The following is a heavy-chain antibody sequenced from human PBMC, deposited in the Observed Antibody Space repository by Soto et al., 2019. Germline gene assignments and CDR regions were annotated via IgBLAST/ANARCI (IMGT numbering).Heavy chain of an antibody. D-gene: IGHD5-12*01. CDR1: GGTFSSYA. V-gene: IGHV1-69*13. Sequence: SVKVSCKDSGGTFSSYAISWVRQAPGQGLEWMGGIIPIFGTANYAQKFQGRVTITADESTSTAYMELSSLRSEDTAVYYCARTPPVDGYNSKGPYYFDYWGQGTLVTVSS. J-gene: IGHJ4*02. CDR3: ARTPPVDGYNSKGPYYFDY. CDR2: IIPIFGTA.